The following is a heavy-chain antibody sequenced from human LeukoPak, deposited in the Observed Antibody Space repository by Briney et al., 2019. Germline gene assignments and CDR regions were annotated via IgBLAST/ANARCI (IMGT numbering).Heavy chain of an antibody. CDR3: ARGKDWGPY. CDR2: INPNSGGT. V-gene: IGHV1-2*02. CDR1: GYTFTGYY. D-gene: IGHD7-27*01. J-gene: IGHJ4*02. Sequence: ASVKVSCKAFGYTFTGYYMHWVRQAPGQGLEWMGWINPNSGGTNSARKFQGRVTMTRDTSISTAYMELSRLTSDDTAVYYCARGKDWGPYWGQGTLVTVSS.